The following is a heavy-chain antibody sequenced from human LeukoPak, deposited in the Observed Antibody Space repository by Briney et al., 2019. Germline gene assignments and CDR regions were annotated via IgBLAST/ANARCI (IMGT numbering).Heavy chain of an antibody. V-gene: IGHV3-23*01. CDR3: AKSVGGGISDAFDI. CDR2: ISASGGTT. J-gene: IGHJ3*02. D-gene: IGHD3-10*01. CDR1: GFTFSTYA. Sequence: PGGSLRLSCAASGFTFSTYAMSWVRQAPGKGLEWVSGISASGGTTYCADSVKGRFTISRDNSKNTLYLQMNSLRAEDTAVYYCAKSVGGGISDAFDIWGQGTMVTVSS.